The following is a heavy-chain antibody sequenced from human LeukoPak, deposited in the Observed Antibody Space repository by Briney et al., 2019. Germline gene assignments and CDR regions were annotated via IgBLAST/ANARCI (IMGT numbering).Heavy chain of an antibody. D-gene: IGHD3-22*01. CDR1: GGSISSGDYY. V-gene: IGHV4-30-4*08. CDR2: IYYSGST. J-gene: IGHJ4*02. CDR3: ARVPYYYDSSGYYYHTHFDY. Sequence: SETLSLTCTVSGGSISSGDYYWSWIRQPPGKGLEWIGYIYYSGSTCYNPSLKSRVTISVDTSKDQFSLKLSSVTAADTAVYYCARVPYYYDSSGYYYHTHFDYWGQGTLVTVSS.